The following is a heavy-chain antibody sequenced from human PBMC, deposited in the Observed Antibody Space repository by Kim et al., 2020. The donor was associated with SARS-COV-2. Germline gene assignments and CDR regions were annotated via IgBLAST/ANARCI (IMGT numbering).Heavy chain of an antibody. CDR1: GYTFTGYY. CDR2: INPNSGGT. CDR3: AREGDSSGYGDAFDI. J-gene: IGHJ3*02. V-gene: IGHV1-2*02. Sequence: ASVKVSCKASGYTFTGYYMHWVRQAPGQGLEWMGWINPNSGGTNYAQKFQGRVTMTRDTSISTAYMELSRLRSDDTAVYYCAREGDSSGYGDAFDIWGQGTMVTVSS. D-gene: IGHD3-22*01.